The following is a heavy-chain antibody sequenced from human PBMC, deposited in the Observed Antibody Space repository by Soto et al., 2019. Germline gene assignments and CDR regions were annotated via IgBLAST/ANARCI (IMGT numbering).Heavy chain of an antibody. CDR1: GGSFSGYY. V-gene: IGHV4-34*01. Sequence: PSETLSLTCAVYGGSFSGYYWSWIRQPPGKGLEWIGEINHSGSTNYNPSLKSRVTISVDTSKNQFSLKLSSVTAADTAVYYCARAYDRKTNAFDIWGQGTMVTVSS. D-gene: IGHD3-22*01. CDR2: INHSGST. CDR3: ARAYDRKTNAFDI. J-gene: IGHJ3*02.